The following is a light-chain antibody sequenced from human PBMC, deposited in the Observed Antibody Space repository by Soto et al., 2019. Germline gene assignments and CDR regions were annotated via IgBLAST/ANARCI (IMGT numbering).Light chain of an antibody. J-gene: IGLJ3*02. CDR3: QTWTAGLRV. V-gene: IGLV4-69*01. Sequence: QSVLTQSPSASSSLGSSVNLTCTLSAPHSTYAIAWHQQQPEKGPRFLMNVRRDGSHGKADGIPDRFSGSLSGAERYLTISSLQSEDEADYYCQTWTAGLRVFGGGTKLTVL. CDR1: APHSTYA. CDR2: VRRDGSH.